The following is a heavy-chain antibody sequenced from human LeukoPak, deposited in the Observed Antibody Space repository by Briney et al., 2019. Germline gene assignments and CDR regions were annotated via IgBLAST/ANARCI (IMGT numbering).Heavy chain of an antibody. CDR2: INHSGST. CDR3: ARRRAYYYYYMDV. Sequence: SETLSLTCTVSGGSISTSNYYWSWIRQPPGKGLEWIGEINHSGSTNYNPSLKSRVTISVDTSKNQFSLKLSSVTAADTAVYYCARRRAYYYYYMDVWGKGTTVTISS. CDR1: GGSISTSNYY. J-gene: IGHJ6*03. V-gene: IGHV4-39*07.